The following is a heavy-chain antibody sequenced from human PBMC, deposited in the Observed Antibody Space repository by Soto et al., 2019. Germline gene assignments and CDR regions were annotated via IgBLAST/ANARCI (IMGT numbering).Heavy chain of an antibody. CDR1: VYTFSNSG. V-gene: IGHV1-18*01. CDR3: AKATGSSFDN. CDR2: INSNNGKT. Sequence: ASVKVCCKTSVYTFSNSGSRWVRQAPGQGLEWLGWINSNNGKTNCAQNLQDRLILTTDTSTSTAYMELRSLRSDDTAMYYCAKATGSSFDNWGQGTLVTVSS. J-gene: IGHJ4*02. D-gene: IGHD6-6*01.